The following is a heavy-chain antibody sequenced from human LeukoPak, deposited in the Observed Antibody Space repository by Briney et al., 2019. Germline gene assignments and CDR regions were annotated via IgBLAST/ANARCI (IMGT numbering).Heavy chain of an antibody. Sequence: GGSLRLSCAASGFTFSNYEMNWVRQAPGKGLEWVSYISSSGNTIYYADSVKGRFTISRDNSKNTLYLQMNSLRAEDTAVYYCAKAIIWFGEKKYYFDYWGQGTLVTVSS. CDR1: GFTFSNYE. D-gene: IGHD3-10*01. CDR3: AKAIIWFGEKKYYFDY. V-gene: IGHV3-48*03. J-gene: IGHJ4*02. CDR2: ISSSGNTI.